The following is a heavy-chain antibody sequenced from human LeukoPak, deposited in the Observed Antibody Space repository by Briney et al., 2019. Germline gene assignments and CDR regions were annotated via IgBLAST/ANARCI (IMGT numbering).Heavy chain of an antibody. V-gene: IGHV3-23*01. D-gene: IGHD3-16*02. J-gene: IGHJ3*02. CDR1: GFPFNSYV. CDR2: IRGSGGLT. CDR3: AKGYYDYIWGSYRSDAFDI. Sequence: GGSLRLSCAASGFPFNSYVMTWVRQAPGKGLEWVSVIRGSGGLTYHAAYAKDRFTVSRDNSKNTLYLQMNSLRAEDTAVYSCAKGYYDYIWGSYRSDAFDIWGQGTMVTVSS.